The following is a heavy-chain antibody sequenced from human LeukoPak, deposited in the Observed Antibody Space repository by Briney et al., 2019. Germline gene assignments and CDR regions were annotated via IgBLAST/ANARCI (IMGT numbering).Heavy chain of an antibody. CDR3: ARVEVEWLSFDY. CDR1: GYTFTGYY. CDR2: INPNSGGT. D-gene: IGHD3-3*01. Sequence: ASVKVSCKVSGYTFTGYYMHWVRQAPGQGLEWMGWINPNSGGTNYAQKFQGRVTMTRDTSISTAYMELSRLRSDDTAVYYCARVEVEWLSFDYWGQGTLVTVSS. V-gene: IGHV1-2*02. J-gene: IGHJ4*02.